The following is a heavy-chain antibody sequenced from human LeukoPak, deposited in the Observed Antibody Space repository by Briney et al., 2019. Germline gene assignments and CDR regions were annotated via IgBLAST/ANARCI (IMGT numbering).Heavy chain of an antibody. CDR3: ASDDSSSSGY. J-gene: IGHJ4*02. D-gene: IGHD6-6*01. CDR2: IYYTGST. CDR1: GGSISSSSYY. Sequence: PSETLSLTCTVSGGSISSSSYYWGWIRQPPGKGLEWIGSIYYTGSTYYNPSLKTRVTISVDTSKSQFSLKLTSVTAADTAVYYCASDDSSSSGYWGQGALVTVSS. V-gene: IGHV4-39*01.